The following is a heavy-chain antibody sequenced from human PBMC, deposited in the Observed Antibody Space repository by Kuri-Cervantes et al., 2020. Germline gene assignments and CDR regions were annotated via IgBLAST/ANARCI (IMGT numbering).Heavy chain of an antibody. CDR1: GGTFSSYA. Sequence: SVKVSCKASGGTFSSYAISWVRQAPGQGLEWMGGIIPIFGTANYAQKLQGRVTMTTDTSTSTAYMELRSLRSDDTAVYYCARFGSGGFGELYYWGQGTLVTVSS. CDR3: ARFGSGGFGELYY. D-gene: IGHD3-10*01. CDR2: IIPIFGTA. J-gene: IGHJ4*02. V-gene: IGHV1-69*05.